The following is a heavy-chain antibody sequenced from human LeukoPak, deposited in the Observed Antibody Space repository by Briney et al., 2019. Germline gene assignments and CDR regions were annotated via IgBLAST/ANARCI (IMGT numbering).Heavy chain of an antibody. CDR1: GFTFSSYA. CDR3: AKVSGEVDWLLYLQH. D-gene: IGHD3-9*01. J-gene: IGHJ1*01. CDR2: ISGSGGST. Sequence: GGSLRLSCAASGFTFSSYAMSWVRQAPGKGLEWVSAISGSGGSTYYADSVKGRFTISRDNSKNTLYLQMNSLRAEDTAVYYCAKVSGEVDWLLYLQHWGQGTLVTVSS. V-gene: IGHV3-23*01.